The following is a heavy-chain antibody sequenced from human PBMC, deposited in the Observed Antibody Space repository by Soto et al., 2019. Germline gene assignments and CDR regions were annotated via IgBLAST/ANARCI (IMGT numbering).Heavy chain of an antibody. V-gene: IGHV2-5*02. CDR2: IYWDDDK. CDR3: AHRLTAAGIDY. D-gene: IGHD6-13*01. Sequence: SGPTLVNPTQTLTLTCTFSGFSLTTSRVGVGWIRQPPGKALEWLVLIYWDDDKRYSPSLKSRLTITKDTSKNQVVLTMTNMDPVDTASYYCAHRLTAAGIDYWGQGTLVTVSS. CDR1: GFSLTTSRVG. J-gene: IGHJ4*02.